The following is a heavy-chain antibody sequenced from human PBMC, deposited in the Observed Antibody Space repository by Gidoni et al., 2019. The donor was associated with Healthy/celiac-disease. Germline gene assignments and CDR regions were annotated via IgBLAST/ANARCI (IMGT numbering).Heavy chain of an antibody. J-gene: IGHJ2*01. V-gene: IGHV4-4*07. CDR2: IYTSGST. D-gene: IGHD2-2*01. CDR1: GGSISSYY. CDR3: ARGRYQLLKNYWYFDL. Sequence: QVQLQESGPGLVKPSETLSLTCTVSGGSISSYYWSWIRQPAGQGLEWIGRIYTSGSTNYNPSLKSRVTLSVDTSKNQFSLKLSSVTAADTAVYYCARGRYQLLKNYWYFDLWGRGTLVTVSS.